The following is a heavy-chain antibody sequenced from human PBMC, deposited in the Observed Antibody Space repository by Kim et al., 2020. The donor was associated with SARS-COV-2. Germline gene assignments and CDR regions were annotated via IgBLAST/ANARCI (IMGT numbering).Heavy chain of an antibody. CDR1: GFTFSNYG. J-gene: IGHJ4*02. D-gene: IGHD3-3*02. V-gene: IGHV3-30*18. CDR3: AKEINAYIRLWDWDC. CDR2: ISYDGGAT. Sequence: GGSLRLSCAASGFTFSNYGMNWVRQAPGKGLEWVAVISYDGGATHYADSVKGRFTISRDNSKNTLFLQMNSLRVEDTAIYYCAKEINAYIRLWDWDCWGQGTLVTVSS.